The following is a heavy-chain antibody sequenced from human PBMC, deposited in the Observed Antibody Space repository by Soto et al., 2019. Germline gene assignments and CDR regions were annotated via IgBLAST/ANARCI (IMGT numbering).Heavy chain of an antibody. V-gene: IGHV4-4*02. CDR3: ARRRITTFGVVITGYGMDV. D-gene: IGHD3-3*01. Sequence: PSETLSLTCAVSGGSISNNNCWNWVRQPPGKGLEWIGEIYHSGTANYNPSLKSRVTISVDKPNNQFSLTLNSVTAADTAVYYCARRRITTFGVVITGYGMDVWGQGTTVTVSS. CDR1: GGSISNNNC. CDR2: IYHSGTA. J-gene: IGHJ6*02.